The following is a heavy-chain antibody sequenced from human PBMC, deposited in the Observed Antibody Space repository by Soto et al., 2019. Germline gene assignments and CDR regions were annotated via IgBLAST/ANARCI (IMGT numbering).Heavy chain of an antibody. CDR2: IYWNDDK. V-gene: IGHV2-5*01. D-gene: IGHD7-27*01. Sequence: QITLKESGPTLVKPTQTLTLTCTLSGFSLNTGGGGVVWIRQPPGKALEWLALIYWNDDKGYSPYLKSRLTITKDTSRNQVVLTMTNMDPVDTATYYCARRPNWGLEGLGAWGQGTTVTVSS. J-gene: IGHJ6*02. CDR3: ARRPNWGLEGLGA. CDR1: GFSLNTGGGG.